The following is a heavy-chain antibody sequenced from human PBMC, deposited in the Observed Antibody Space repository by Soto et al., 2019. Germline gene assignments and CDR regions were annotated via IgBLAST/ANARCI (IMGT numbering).Heavy chain of an antibody. CDR3: ARDHCRGGSCYGGFDY. CDR1: GFTFSSYW. J-gene: IGHJ4*02. CDR2: IKQDGSEK. Sequence: GGSLRLSCAASGFTFSSYWMSWVRQAPGKGLEWVANIKQDGSEKYYVDSVKGRFTISRDNAKNSLYLQMNSLRAEDTAVYYCARDHCRGGSCYGGFDYWGQGTLVTVSS. V-gene: IGHV3-7*01. D-gene: IGHD2-15*01.